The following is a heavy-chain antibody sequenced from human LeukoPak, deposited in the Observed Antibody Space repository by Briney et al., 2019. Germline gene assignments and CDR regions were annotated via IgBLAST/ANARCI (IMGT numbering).Heavy chain of an antibody. J-gene: IGHJ3*02. V-gene: IGHV3-33*01. CDR2: IWYDGSNK. D-gene: IGHD3-22*01. CDR3: AREHSYYYDSGAFDI. Sequence: GRSLRLSCAASGFTFSSYGMHWVRQAPGKGLEWVAVIWYDGSNKYYADSVKGRFTISRDNSKNTLYLQMNSLRAEDTAVYYCAREHSYYYDSGAFDIWGQGTMVTVSS. CDR1: GFTFSSYG.